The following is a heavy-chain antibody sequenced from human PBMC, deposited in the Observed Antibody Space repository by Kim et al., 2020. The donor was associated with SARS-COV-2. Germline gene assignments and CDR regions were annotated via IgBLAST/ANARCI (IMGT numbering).Heavy chain of an antibody. Sequence: ADSVKGRCTVCRDNARNTRYLQMDRLRAEETALYYCAKDHESSGWPTFDYWGQGTQVTVSS. CDR3: AKDHESSGWPTFDY. J-gene: IGHJ4*02. V-gene: IGHV3-23*01. D-gene: IGHD3-22*01.